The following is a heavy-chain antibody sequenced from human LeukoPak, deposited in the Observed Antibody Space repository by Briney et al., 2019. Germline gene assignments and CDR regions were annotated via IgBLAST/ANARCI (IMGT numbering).Heavy chain of an antibody. CDR2: LSGSGGST. CDR3: AKDQTDAFDI. V-gene: IGHV3-23*01. Sequence: PGGSLRLSCAASGFTFSSYATSWVRQAPGKGLEWVSALSGSGGSTYYADSVKGRFTISRDNSKNTLYLQMNSLRAEDTAVYYCAKDQTDAFDIWGQGTMVTVSS. CDR1: GFTFSSYA. J-gene: IGHJ3*02.